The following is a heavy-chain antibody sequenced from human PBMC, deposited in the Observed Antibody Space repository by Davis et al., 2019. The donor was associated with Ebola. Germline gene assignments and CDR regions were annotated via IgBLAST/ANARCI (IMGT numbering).Heavy chain of an antibody. D-gene: IGHD6-19*01. CDR2: LGLSADT. V-gene: IGHV3-23*01. J-gene: IGHJ3*01. CDR1: GFVSSSYV. CDR3: AKDTSNVWFDV. Sequence: GGSLRPSCAASGFVSSSYVMIWVRRAPGKGLEWVSTLGLSADTYYADSVKGRFTIYRDNSKNTLHLQMNSLRVEDTAIYYCAKDTSNVWFDVWGQGTMVTVSS.